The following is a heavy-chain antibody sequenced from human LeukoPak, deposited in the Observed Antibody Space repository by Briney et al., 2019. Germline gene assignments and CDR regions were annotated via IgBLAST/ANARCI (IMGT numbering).Heavy chain of an antibody. V-gene: IGHV4-4*02. CDR1: GGSISSSNW. CDR3: ARERGYSPRWFDP. D-gene: IGHD5-18*01. CDR2: IYHSGST. Sequence: SGTLSLTCAVSGGSISSSNWWSWVRQTPGKGLEWIGEIYHSGSTNYNPSLKSRVTISVDTSKNQFSLKLSSVTAADTAVYYCARERGYSPRWFDPWGQGTLVTVSS. J-gene: IGHJ5*02.